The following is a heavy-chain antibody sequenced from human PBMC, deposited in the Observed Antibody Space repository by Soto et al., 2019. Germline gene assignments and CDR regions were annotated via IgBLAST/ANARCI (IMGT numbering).Heavy chain of an antibody. J-gene: IGHJ4*02. CDR2: IWYDGSNK. CDR1: GFTFSSYG. V-gene: IGHV3-33*01. D-gene: IGHD6-19*01. CDR3: ARDREQWLVGYYFDY. Sequence: VGSLRLSCAASGFTFSSYGMHWVRQAPGKGLEWVAVIWYDGSNKYYADSVKGRFTISRDNSKDTLDLQMNSLRAEDTAVYYCARDREQWLVGYYFDYWGQGTLVTVSS.